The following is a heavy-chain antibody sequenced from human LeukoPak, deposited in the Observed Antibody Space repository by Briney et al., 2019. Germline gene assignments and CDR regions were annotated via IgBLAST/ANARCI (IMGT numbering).Heavy chain of an antibody. J-gene: IGHJ4*02. CDR3: AKGATRAVAGILDY. D-gene: IGHD6-19*01. CDR1: GFTFSSYG. V-gene: IGHV3-21*01. Sequence: GGSLRLSCAASGFTFSSYGMNWVGQAQGPGLERVSSISSSSSYIYYANSVKGRFTISRDNSKNTLYLQMNSLRAEDTAVYYCAKGATRAVAGILDYWGQGTLVTVSS. CDR2: ISSSSSYI.